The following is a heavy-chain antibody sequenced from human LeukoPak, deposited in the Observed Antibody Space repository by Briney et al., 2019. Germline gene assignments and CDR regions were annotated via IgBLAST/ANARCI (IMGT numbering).Heavy chain of an antibody. D-gene: IGHD3-10*01. J-gene: IGHJ4*02. CDR2: ISSSSSTI. V-gene: IGHV3-48*01. CDR1: GFTFSTYS. CDR3: ARDVGARDDY. Sequence: GGSLRLSCTASGFTFSTYSMNWVRQAPGKGLEWVSYISSSSSTIYYADSVKGRFTISRDTAKNSLYLQMNSLRAEDTAVYYCARDVGARDDYWGQGTLVTVSS.